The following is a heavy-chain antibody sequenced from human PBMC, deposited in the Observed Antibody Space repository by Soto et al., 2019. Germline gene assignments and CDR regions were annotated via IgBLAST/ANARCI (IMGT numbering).Heavy chain of an antibody. CDR3: ARDLGYYDSSGRRSAFDI. CDR2: ISSSSSYI. CDR1: GFTFSSYS. D-gene: IGHD3-22*01. Sequence: EVQLVESGGGLVKPGGSLRLSCAASGFTFSSYSMNWVRQAPGKGLEWVSSISSSSSYIYYADSVKGRFTISRDNAKNSLYLQMNSLRAEDTAVYYCARDLGYYDSSGRRSAFDIWGQGTMGTVSS. V-gene: IGHV3-21*01. J-gene: IGHJ3*02.